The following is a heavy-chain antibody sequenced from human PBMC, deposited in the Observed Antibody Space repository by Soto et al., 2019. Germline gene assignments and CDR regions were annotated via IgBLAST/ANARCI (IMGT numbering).Heavy chain of an antibody. CDR2: ISYDGDTK. D-gene: IGHD3-10*01. CDR3: ARVQSATMVRGVMITDSYLEY. V-gene: IGHV3-30*03. J-gene: IGHJ4*02. CDR1: GFTFSSYG. Sequence: PGGSLRLSRVASGFTFSSYGMHWVRQAPGKGLEWVAVISYDGDTKYYVDSVKGRFAISRDNSKNTLYLQMNSLRAEDTAVYYCARVQSATMVRGVMITDSYLEYWGQGTLVTVSS.